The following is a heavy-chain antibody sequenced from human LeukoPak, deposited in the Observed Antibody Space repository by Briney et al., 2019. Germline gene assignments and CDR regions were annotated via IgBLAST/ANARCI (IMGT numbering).Heavy chain of an antibody. CDR3: AKGPISGSLDN. V-gene: IGHV3-23*01. D-gene: IGHD1-26*01. J-gene: IGHJ4*02. Sequence: GGSLRLSCAASGFTFTSYAMSWVRQAPGKGLEWVSAITGSGGRIYYADSVKGRFTISRDNSKSTLYLQMNSLRPDDTAVYYCAKGPISGSLDNWGQGTLVTVSS. CDR2: ITGSGGRI. CDR1: GFTFTSYA.